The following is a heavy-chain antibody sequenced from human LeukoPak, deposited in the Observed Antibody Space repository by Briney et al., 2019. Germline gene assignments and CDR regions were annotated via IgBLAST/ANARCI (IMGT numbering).Heavy chain of an antibody. CDR1: GRSISSYY. D-gene: IGHD2-15*01. CDR2: IYYSGST. J-gene: IGHJ2*01. CDR3: ARQAARSWYFDL. V-gene: IGHV4-59*01. Sequence: PSETLSLPCTVSGRSISSYYWSWIRQPPGKGLEWIGYIYYSGSTNYNPSLKSRVTISVDTSKNQFSLKLSSVTAADTAVYYCARQAARSWYFDLWGRGTLVTVSS.